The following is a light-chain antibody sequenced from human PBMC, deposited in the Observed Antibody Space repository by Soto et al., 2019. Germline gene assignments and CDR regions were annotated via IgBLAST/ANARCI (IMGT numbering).Light chain of an antibody. J-gene: IGLJ1*01. V-gene: IGLV1-44*01. CDR2: SNN. Sequence: QAVVTQPPSASGTPGQRVTISCSGSSSNIGSNTVSWYQQLPGTAPKLLIYSNNRRPSGVPERFSGSNSGTSASLAISGLQSEDEADYYCVAWDDSLNGFYVFGTGTKLTVL. CDR3: VAWDDSLNGFYV. CDR1: SSNIGSNT.